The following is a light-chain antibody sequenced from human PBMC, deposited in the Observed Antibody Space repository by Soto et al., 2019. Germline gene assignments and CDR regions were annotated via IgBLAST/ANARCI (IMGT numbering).Light chain of an antibody. Sequence: EIVLTQSPGTLSLSPGERATLSCRASQSVSSGYLAWYQQKPGQAPRLLIYDASNRATGIPDRFSGSGSGTDFTLTISRLEAEDFAVYYCQQYGSSPRTFGQGTKV. V-gene: IGKV3-20*01. CDR1: QSVSSGY. CDR3: QQYGSSPRT. J-gene: IGKJ1*01. CDR2: DAS.